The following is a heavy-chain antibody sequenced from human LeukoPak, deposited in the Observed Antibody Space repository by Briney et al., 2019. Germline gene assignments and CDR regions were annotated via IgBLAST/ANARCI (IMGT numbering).Heavy chain of an antibody. D-gene: IGHD6-25*01. J-gene: IGHJ6*03. CDR3: ARGIFLVRVDSSAPVYYYYMDV. CDR2: INHSGST. CDR1: GGSFGGYY. V-gene: IGHV4-34*01. Sequence: PSETLSLTCAVYGGSFGGYYWSWIRQPPGKGLEWIGEINHSGSTNYNPSLKSRVTISVDTSKNQFSLKLSSVTAADTAVYYCARGIFLVRVDSSAPVYYYYMDVWGKGTTVTVSS.